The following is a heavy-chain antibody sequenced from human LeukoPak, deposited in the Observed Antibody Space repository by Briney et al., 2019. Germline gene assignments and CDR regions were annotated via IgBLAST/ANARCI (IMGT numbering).Heavy chain of an antibody. D-gene: IGHD6-19*01. CDR3: ARVVNTREVAGTFEYYFDY. CDR2: ISSSGSTI. J-gene: IGHJ4*02. Sequence: GGSLRLSCAASGFTFSSYEMNWVRPAPGKGLEWVSYISSSGSTIYYADSVKGRFTISRDNAKNSLYLQMNSLRAEDTAVYYCARVVNTREVAGTFEYYFDYWGQGTLVTVSS. CDR1: GFTFSSYE. V-gene: IGHV3-48*03.